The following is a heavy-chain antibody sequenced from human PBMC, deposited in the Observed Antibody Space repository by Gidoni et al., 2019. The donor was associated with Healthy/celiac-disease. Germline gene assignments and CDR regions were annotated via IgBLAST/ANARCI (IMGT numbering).Heavy chain of an antibody. D-gene: IGHD5-12*01. CDR1: GGSNSSYY. V-gene: IGHV4-59*01. J-gene: IGHJ4*02. CDR2: IYYSGST. Sequence: QVQLQESGPGLVKPSETLSLTCTASGGSNSSYYWSWIRQTPGTGLAWIGYIYYSGSTNYNPSLKSRVTISVDTSKNQFSLKLSSVTAADTAVYYCARATFREMATLVFDYWGQGTLVTVSS. CDR3: ARATFREMATLVFDY.